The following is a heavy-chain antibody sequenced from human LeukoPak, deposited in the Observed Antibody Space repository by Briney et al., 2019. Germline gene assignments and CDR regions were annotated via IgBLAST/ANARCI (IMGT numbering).Heavy chain of an antibody. Sequence: ASVKVSCKASGGTFSSYAISWVRQAPGQGLEWMGGIIPIFGTANYAQKFQGRVTITADKSTSTAYMELSSLRSEDTAVYYCARGPAGPPYYFDYWGQETLVTVSS. CDR1: GGTFSSYA. CDR3: ARGPAGPPYYFDY. CDR2: IIPIFGTA. D-gene: IGHD3-10*01. V-gene: IGHV1-69*06. J-gene: IGHJ4*02.